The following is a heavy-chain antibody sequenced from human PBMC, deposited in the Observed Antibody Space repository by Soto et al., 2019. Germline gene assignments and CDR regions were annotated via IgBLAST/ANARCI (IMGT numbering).Heavy chain of an antibody. CDR2: IIPIFGTA. V-gene: IGHV1-69*13. D-gene: IGHD6-13*01. CDR3: ARAKSIAADGTDRNYYYYYGMDV. CDR1: GGTFSSYA. J-gene: IGHJ6*02. Sequence: SVKVSCKASGGTFSSYAISWVRQAPGQGLEWMGGIIPIFGTANYAQKFQGRVTITADESTSTAYMELSSLRSEDTAVYYCARAKSIAADGTDRNYYYYYGMDVWGQGTTVTVSS.